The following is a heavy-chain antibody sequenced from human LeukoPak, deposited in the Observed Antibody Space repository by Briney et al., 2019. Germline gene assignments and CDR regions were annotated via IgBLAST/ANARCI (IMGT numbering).Heavy chain of an antibody. CDR2: VSRTGSTQ. V-gene: IGHV3-23*01. Sequence: PGGSLRLSRVASGFTFSRFAWDGVRQAPGGGREGVSVVSRTGSTQYYADSVKGRFTVPRDNSKNTVYLQMNSLRVDDSAVYYCAKRKNSPGYSSLDQWGQGTLVTVSS. CDR1: GFTFSRFA. CDR3: AKRKNSPGYSSLDQ. D-gene: IGHD2-15*01. J-gene: IGHJ4*02.